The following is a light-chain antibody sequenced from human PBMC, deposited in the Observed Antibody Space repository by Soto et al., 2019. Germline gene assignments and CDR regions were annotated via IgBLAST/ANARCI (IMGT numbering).Light chain of an antibody. V-gene: IGKV3-20*01. CDR3: QQYVTSPQT. J-gene: IGKJ1*01. CDR2: GVS. CDR1: QSVASNC. Sequence: EIVLTQSPGTLSLSPGEGATLSCRASQSVASNCLAWYQQKPGQAPRLLIYGVSSRATGIPDRFSGSGSGTDFTLTTSRLEPEDFAVYYCQQYVTSPQTFGQGTKVEIK.